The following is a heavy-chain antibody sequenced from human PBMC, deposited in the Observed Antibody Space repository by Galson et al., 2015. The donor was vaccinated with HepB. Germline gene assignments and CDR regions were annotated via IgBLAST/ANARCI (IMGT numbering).Heavy chain of an antibody. CDR1: GFIFDDYA. CDR3: ARDLVGATLVGFDY. CDR2: ISSSSSYI. J-gene: IGHJ4*02. Sequence: SLRLSCAASGFIFDDYAMHWVRQAPGKGLEWVSSISSSSSYIYYADSVKGRFTISRDNAKNSLYLQMNSLRAEDTAVYYCARDLVGATLVGFDYWGQGTLVTVSS. V-gene: IGHV3-21*01. D-gene: IGHD1-26*01.